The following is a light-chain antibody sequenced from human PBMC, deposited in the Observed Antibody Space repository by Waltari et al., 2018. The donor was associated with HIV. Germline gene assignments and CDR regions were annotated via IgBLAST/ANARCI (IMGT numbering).Light chain of an antibody. Sequence: EIVMTQSPATLSVSPGERATLSCRASQSVSSNLAWYQQKPGQAPRLLIYGASTRDTGIPARFSGSGSGTEFTLTISSLQSEDFAVYYCQQYNDWPPTWTFGQGTKVEI. J-gene: IGKJ1*01. CDR3: QQYNDWPPTWT. CDR1: QSVSSN. CDR2: GAS. V-gene: IGKV3-15*01.